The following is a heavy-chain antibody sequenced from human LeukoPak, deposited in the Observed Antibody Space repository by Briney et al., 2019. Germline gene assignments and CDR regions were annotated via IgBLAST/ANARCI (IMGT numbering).Heavy chain of an antibody. D-gene: IGHD4-17*01. CDR1: GFTFSSYG. J-gene: IGHJ4*02. V-gene: IGHV3-30*03. CDR2: ISYDGSNK. Sequence: GRSLRLSCAASGFTFSSYGMHWVRQAPGKGLEWVAVISYDGSNKYYADSVKGRFTISRDNSKNTLYLQMNSLRAEDTAVYYCARRRGVTSPYYFDYWGQGTLVTVSS. CDR3: ARRRGVTSPYYFDY.